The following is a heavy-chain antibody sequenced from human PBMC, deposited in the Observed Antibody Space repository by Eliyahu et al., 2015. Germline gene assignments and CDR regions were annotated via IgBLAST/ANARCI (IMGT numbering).Heavy chain of an antibody. CDR2: VYHSGST. V-gene: IGHV4-4*02. CDR3: ARVTYCSGGSCYSLDP. Sequence: QVQLQESGPGLVKPSXTLSLTCAXSXGXIXXXNWWSWVRQPPGKGLEWIGEVYHSGSTNYNPSLKSRVTISVDKSKNQFSLKLSSVTAADTAVYYCARVTYCSGGSCYSLDPWGQGTLVTVSS. D-gene: IGHD2-15*01. J-gene: IGHJ5*02. CDR1: XGXIXXXNW.